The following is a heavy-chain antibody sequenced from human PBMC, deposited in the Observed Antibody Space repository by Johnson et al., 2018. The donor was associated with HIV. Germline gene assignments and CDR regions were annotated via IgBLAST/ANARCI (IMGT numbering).Heavy chain of an antibody. Sequence: VQLVESGGGVVQPGGSLRLSCAASGFTFSSYGMHWVRQAPGKGLEWVSVISGSGGSTYYADSVQGRFTISRDKSKNTLYMQMNSLRAEDTAVYYCAKALAVATLLNAFDIWGQGTMVTVSS. D-gene: IGHD6-19*01. V-gene: IGHV3-23*04. CDR1: GFTFSSYG. CDR2: ISGSGGST. CDR3: AKALAVATLLNAFDI. J-gene: IGHJ3*02.